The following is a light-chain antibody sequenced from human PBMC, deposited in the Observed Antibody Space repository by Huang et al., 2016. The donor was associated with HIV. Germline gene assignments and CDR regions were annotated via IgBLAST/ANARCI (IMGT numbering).Light chain of an antibody. Sequence: EIVLTQSPASLSLSPGERATLSCRASQTVNKNVAWYQQTPGQTPRLLIYETSNRATGIPTRFRGSGSRTDFTFTIRGRKPEASAVYFCQCHSTWPPFTCGQGTRLEIK. CDR1: QTVNKN. V-gene: IGKV3-11*01. CDR3: QCHSTWPPFT. CDR2: ETS. J-gene: IGKJ5*01.